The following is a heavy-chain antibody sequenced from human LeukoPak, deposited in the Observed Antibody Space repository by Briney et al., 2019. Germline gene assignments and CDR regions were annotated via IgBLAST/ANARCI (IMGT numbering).Heavy chain of an antibody. CDR1: GFTFSSYS. J-gene: IGHJ4*02. CDR2: ISSSSSYI. CDR3: ARAAAGTGSSDY. D-gene: IGHD6-13*01. Sequence: GGSLRLSCAASGFTFSSYSMNWVRQAPGKGLEWVSSISSSSSYIYYADSVKGRFTISRDNAKNSLYLQMSSLRAEDTAVYYCARAAAGTGSSDYWGQGTLVTVSS. V-gene: IGHV3-21*01.